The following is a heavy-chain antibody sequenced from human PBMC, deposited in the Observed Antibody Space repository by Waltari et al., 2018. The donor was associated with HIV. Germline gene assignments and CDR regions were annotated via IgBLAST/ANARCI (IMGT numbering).Heavy chain of an antibody. J-gene: IGHJ5*02. Sequence: QVKLKQSGPGLVEASHSIFLSCVFSGDSVSSGTAAWYWVRQSPAGGLQWLGKTYYRSECHHVSSVALKGRMVINSDTEKNQFSLHLSSVTPGDTATYYCVRDSYGFDTWGEGTLVTVPP. CDR2: TYYRSECHH. D-gene: IGHD5-18*01. V-gene: IGHV6-1*01. CDR1: GDSVSSGTAA. CDR3: VRDSYGFDT.